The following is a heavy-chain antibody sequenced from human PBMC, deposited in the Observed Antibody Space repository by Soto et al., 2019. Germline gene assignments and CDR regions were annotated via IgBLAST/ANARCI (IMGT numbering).Heavy chain of an antibody. Sequence: QVQLVQSGAEVKKPGSSVKVSCKASGGTFSSYAISWVRQAPGQGLEWMGGIIPIFGTANYAQKFQGRVTRPADDATSTAYMELRSLRSEDTAVYYCARVDPAMVTSYWGQGTLVTVSS. CDR1: GGTFSSYA. V-gene: IGHV1-69*12. CDR2: IIPIFGTA. D-gene: IGHD5-18*01. CDR3: ARVDPAMVTSY. J-gene: IGHJ4*02.